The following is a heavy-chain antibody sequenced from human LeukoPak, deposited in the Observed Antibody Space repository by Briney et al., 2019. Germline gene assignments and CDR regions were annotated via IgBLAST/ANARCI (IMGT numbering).Heavy chain of an antibody. CDR3: ASDRARGLPVDY. D-gene: IGHD5-18*01. CDR2: IYSGGST. Sequence: PGGSLRLSCAASGSTVSSNYMSWVRQAPGKGLEWVSVIYSGGSTYYADSVKGRFTISRDNSKNTLYLQMNSLRAEDTALYYCASDRARGLPVDYWGQGTLVTVSS. V-gene: IGHV3-53*01. CDR1: GSTVSSNY. J-gene: IGHJ4*02.